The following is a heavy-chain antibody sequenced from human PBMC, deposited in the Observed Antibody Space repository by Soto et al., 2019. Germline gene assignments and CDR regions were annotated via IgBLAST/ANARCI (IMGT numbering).Heavy chain of an antibody. J-gene: IGHJ4*01. D-gene: IGHD2-8*01. CDR3: ARGGPEWNFDY. Sequence: QVHLVESGGGVVQPGRALRLSCVASGFTFRNYGMHWVRQAPGKGLEWLAVIASDGGEQYYADSMEGRLIISRDNSENKVFLEMNDLRCDETAIYYGARGGPEWNFDYWGHGTLVTVSS. CDR2: IASDGGEQ. V-gene: IGHV3-30*03. CDR1: GFTFRNYG.